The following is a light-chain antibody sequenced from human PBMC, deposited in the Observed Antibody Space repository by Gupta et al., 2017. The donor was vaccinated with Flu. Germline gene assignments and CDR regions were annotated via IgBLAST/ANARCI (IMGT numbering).Light chain of an antibody. Sequence: PATLSVSPGERATLSCRASQSVSSNLAWYQQKPGQAPRLLIYGASTRATGIPARFSGSGSGTEFTLTISSLQSEDFAVYYCQQYNNWPLTFGPGTKVDIK. V-gene: IGKV3-15*01. CDR1: QSVSSN. CDR3: QQYNNWPLT. J-gene: IGKJ3*01. CDR2: GAS.